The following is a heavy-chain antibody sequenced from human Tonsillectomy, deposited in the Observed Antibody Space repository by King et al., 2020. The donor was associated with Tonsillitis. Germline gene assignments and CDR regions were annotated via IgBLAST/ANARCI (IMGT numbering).Heavy chain of an antibody. Sequence: VQLVESGAEVKKPGESLKISCKGSGYSFSNYWIGWVRQMPGKGLEWMGIIYPGDSDTRYSLSFQGQVTISADKSISTAYLQWSSLRASDTAMYYCARFRPYSGSSLDYWGQGTLVTVSS. CDR3: ARFRPYSGSSLDY. D-gene: IGHD1-26*01. CDR1: GYSFSNYW. V-gene: IGHV5-51*01. CDR2: IYPGDSDT. J-gene: IGHJ4*02.